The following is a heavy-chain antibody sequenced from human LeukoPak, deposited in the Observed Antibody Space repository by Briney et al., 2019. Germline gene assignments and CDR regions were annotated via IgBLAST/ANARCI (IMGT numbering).Heavy chain of an antibody. J-gene: IGHJ1*01. V-gene: IGHV1-18*01. D-gene: IGHD3-22*01. CDR3: ARNYYDSHHPRFQH. CDR2: ISAYNGNT. CDR1: GYTFTSYG. Sequence: GASVKVSCKASGYTFTSYGIIWVRQAPGQGLEWMGWISAYNGNTNYAQKLQGRVTMTTDTSTSTAYMELRSLRSDDTAVYCCARNYYDSHHPRFQHWGQGTLVTVSS.